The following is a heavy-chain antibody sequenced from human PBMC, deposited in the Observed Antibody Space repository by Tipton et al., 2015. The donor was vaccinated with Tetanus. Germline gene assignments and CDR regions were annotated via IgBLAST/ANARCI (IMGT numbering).Heavy chain of an antibody. D-gene: IGHD3-3*01. J-gene: IGHJ1*01. V-gene: IGHV4-30-4*08. CDR3: ARTSGYLYSSY. Sequence: TLSLTCTVSGGSIDTGDYYWSWIRQPPGKGLEWIGYIYYTGSTYSNPSLMSRVAMSVDTSKNQLSLKLSSVTSADTAVYYCARTSGYLYSSYWGQGTLVTVSS. CDR2: IYYTGST. CDR1: GGSIDTGDYY.